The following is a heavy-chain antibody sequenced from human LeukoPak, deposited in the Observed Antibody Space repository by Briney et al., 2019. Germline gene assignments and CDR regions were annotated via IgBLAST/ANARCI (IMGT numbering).Heavy chain of an antibody. D-gene: IGHD3-10*02. J-gene: IGHJ4*02. CDR1: GGSISSYY. CDR3: ATYHFRGAASHYFDY. CDR2: IYYSGST. Sequence: PSETLSLTRTFSGGSISSYYWSWIRQPPGKGLEWIAYIYYSGSTNYNPSLKSRVTISLDTSKSQLSLRLRSVTAADTAVYYCATYHFRGAASHYFDYWGQGILVTVSS. V-gene: IGHV4-59*01.